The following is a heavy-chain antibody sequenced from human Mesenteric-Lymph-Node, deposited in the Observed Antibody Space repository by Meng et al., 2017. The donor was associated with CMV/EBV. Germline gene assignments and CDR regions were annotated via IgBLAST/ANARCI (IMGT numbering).Heavy chain of an antibody. CDR2: ISYDGSNK. CDR1: GFTFSSYA. J-gene: IGHJ4*02. Sequence: GESLKISCAASGFTFSSYAMHWVRQAPGKGLEWVAVISYDGSNKYYADSVKGRFTISRDNSKNTLYLQMNSLRAEDTALYYCARGLGYCSGGSCATIVFFDYWGQGTLVTVSS. V-gene: IGHV3-30*04. CDR3: ARGLGYCSGGSCATIVFFDY. D-gene: IGHD2-15*01.